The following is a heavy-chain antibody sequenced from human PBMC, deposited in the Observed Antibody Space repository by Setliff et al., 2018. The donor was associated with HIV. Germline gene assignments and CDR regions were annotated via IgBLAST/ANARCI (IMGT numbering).Heavy chain of an antibody. D-gene: IGHD4-17*01. CDR2: INGGNGNT. V-gene: IGHV1-3*01. J-gene: IGHJ4*02. CDR1: GYTFTSYA. CDR3: TTDSNPNPYYFNY. Sequence: ASVKVSCKASGYTFTSYAMHWVRQAPGQRLEWMGWINGGNGNTKYSQKFQGRVTITRDISASTAYLLMSSLKTEDTDVYYCTTDSNPNPYYFNYWGQGTLVTVSS.